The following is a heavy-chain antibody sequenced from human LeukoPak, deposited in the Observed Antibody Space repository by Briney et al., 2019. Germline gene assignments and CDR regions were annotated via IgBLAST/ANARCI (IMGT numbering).Heavy chain of an antibody. CDR3: VKGPYSSSWYGPLYGMDV. D-gene: IGHD6-13*01. V-gene: IGHV1-69*06. J-gene: IGHJ6*04. CDR2: IIPIFGTA. CDR1: GGTFSSYA. Sequence: SVKVSCKASGGTFSSYAISWVRQAPGQGLEWMGGIIPIFGTANYAQRFQGRVTITADKSTSTAYMELSSLRSEDTAVYYCVKGPYSSSWYGPLYGMDVWGKGTTVTVSS.